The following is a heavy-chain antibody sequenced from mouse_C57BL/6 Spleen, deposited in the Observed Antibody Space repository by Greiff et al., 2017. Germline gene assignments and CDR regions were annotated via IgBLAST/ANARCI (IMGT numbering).Heavy chain of an antibody. V-gene: IGHV1-64*01. D-gene: IGHD2-1*01. CDR3: ASGGNYGYYAMDY. CDR1: GYTFTSYW. Sequence: QVQLQQPGAELVKPGASVKLSCKASGYTFTSYWMHWVKQRPGQGLEWIGMIHPTSGSTNYNEKFKSKATLTVDKSSSTAYMQLSSLTSEDSAVYYGASGGNYGYYAMDYWGQGTSGTVSS. J-gene: IGHJ4*01. CDR2: IHPTSGST.